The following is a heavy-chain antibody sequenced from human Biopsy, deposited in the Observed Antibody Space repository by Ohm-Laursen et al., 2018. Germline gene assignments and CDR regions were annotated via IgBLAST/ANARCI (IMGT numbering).Heavy chain of an antibody. J-gene: IGHJ6*02. D-gene: IGHD3-3*01. Sequence: GASVKVSCKASGYTFIDYYMHWVRQAPGQGLEWMGWVNPNNGDKKFAPDFQGRLTMTRDKSISTACMELIRLRSDDTAVYYCARGPLGPLLEWLLFQTSIDVWGQGTTVTVSS. V-gene: IGHV1-2*07. CDR3: ARGPLGPLLEWLLFQTSIDV. CDR1: GYTFIDYY. CDR2: VNPNNGDK.